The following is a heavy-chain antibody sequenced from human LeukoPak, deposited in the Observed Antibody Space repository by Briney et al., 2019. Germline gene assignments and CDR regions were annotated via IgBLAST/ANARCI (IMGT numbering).Heavy chain of an antibody. Sequence: GGSLRLSCAASGFTFSSYAMHWVRQAPGKGLEYVSAISSNGGSTYYANSVKGRFTISRDNSKNTLYLQMGSLRAEDVAVYYCARYSSGFDYWGQGTLVTVSS. CDR1: GFTFSSYA. D-gene: IGHD6-19*01. CDR3: ARYSSGFDY. J-gene: IGHJ4*02. V-gene: IGHV3-64*01. CDR2: ISSNGGST.